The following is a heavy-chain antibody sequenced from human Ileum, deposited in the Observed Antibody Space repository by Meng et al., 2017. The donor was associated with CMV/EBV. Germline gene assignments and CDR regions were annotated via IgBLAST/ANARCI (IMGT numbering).Heavy chain of an antibody. CDR2: ISAYNGNT. CDR1: GYTFTSYG. CDR3: ARDRGKNSGSHNWFDP. J-gene: IGHJ5*02. D-gene: IGHD1-26*01. Sequence: SGYTFTSYGISWVRQAPGQGLEWMGWISAYNGNTNYAQKLQGRVTMTTDTSTSTAYMELRSLRSDDTAVYYCARDRGKNSGSHNWFDPWGQGTLVTVSS. V-gene: IGHV1-18*01.